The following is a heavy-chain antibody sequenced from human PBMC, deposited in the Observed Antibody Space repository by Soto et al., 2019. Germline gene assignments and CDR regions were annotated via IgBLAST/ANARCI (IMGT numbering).Heavy chain of an antibody. CDR3: AGSRTAVGWFDP. D-gene: IGHD2-15*01. J-gene: IGHJ5*02. V-gene: IGHV4-59*08. Sequence: PSETLSLTCTVSGGSISSYYWSWIRQPPGKGLEWIGYIYYSGSTNYNPSLKSRVTISVDTSKNQFSLKLSSVTAADTAVYYCAGSRTAVGWFDPWAQGTLVTVSS. CDR2: IYYSGST. CDR1: GGSISSYY.